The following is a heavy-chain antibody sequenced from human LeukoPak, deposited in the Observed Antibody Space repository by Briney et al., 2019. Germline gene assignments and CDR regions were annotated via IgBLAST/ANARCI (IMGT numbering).Heavy chain of an antibody. CDR2: IYSGGST. CDR1: GFTVSSNY. Sequence: GGSLRLSCAASGFTVSSNYMSWVRQAPGKGLEWVSVIYSGGSTYYADSVKGRFTISRDNAKNSLYLQMNSLRAEDTAVYYCARDSGSYYRAEYFQHWGQGTLVTVSS. CDR3: ARDSGSYYRAEYFQH. V-gene: IGHV3-53*01. J-gene: IGHJ1*01. D-gene: IGHD1-26*01.